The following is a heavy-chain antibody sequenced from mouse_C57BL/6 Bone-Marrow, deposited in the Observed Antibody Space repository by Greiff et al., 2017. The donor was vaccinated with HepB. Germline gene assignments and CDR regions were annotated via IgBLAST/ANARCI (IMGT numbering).Heavy chain of an antibody. J-gene: IGHJ3*01. D-gene: IGHD1-1*01. Sequence: EVQLQQSGAELVRPGASVKLSCTASGFNIKDDYMHWVKQRPEQGLEWIGWIDPENGDTEYASKFQGKATITADTSSKTAYLQLSSLTSEDTALYYCTPYYYSSSYWFAYWGQGTLVTVSA. CDR2: IDPENGDT. V-gene: IGHV14-4*01. CDR3: TPYYYSSSYWFAY. CDR1: GFNIKDDY.